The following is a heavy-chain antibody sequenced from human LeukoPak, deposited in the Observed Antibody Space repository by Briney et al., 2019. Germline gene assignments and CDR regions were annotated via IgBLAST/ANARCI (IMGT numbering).Heavy chain of an antibody. Sequence: ASVKVSCKAAGYTFTSYDINWVRQATGQGLEWMGWMSPNSGNTGYAQKFQGRVTMTRNTSISTAYMELSSMRSEDTAVSYCARGSRSRCSGGPSYYYFDYWGQGTLVTVSS. CDR1: GYTFTSYD. D-gene: IGHD2-15*01. J-gene: IGHJ4*02. CDR3: ARGSRSRCSGGPSYYYFDY. V-gene: IGHV1-8*01. CDR2: MSPNSGNT.